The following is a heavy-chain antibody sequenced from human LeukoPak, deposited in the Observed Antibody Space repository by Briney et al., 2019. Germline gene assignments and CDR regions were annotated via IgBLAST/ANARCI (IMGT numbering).Heavy chain of an antibody. J-gene: IGHJ5*02. Sequence: ASVKVSCKASGYTFTGYYMHWVRQAPGQGLEWMGLINPNTGGTNCAQRFQGRVTMTRDTSISTVYMDLRSLRSDDTAVYYCARDRWQQLDWFDPWGQGTLVIVSS. CDR2: INPNTGGT. V-gene: IGHV1-2*02. D-gene: IGHD6-13*01. CDR1: GYTFTGYY. CDR3: ARDRWQQLDWFDP.